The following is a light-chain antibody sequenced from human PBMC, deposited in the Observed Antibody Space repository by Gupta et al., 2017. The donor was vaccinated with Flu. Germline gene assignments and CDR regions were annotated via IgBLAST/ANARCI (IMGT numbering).Light chain of an antibody. CDR3: AAWDDSLNGWV. Sequence: QSGLTQPPSASGTPGQRVIISCSGTSSNIGTNTVNWYQHLPGTAPELLIYTNNERPSGVPDRISGSKSGTSASLAISGLQSEDEADYYCAAWDDSLNGWVFGGGTKVTVL. V-gene: IGLV1-44*01. CDR1: SSNIGTNT. J-gene: IGLJ3*02. CDR2: TNN.